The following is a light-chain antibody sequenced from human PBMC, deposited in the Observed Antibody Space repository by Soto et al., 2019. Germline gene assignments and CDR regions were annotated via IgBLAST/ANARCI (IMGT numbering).Light chain of an antibody. CDR1: SSDVGGYNY. Sequence: QSVLTQPASVSGSPGQSITISCTGTSSDVGGYNYVSWYQHHPGKAPKLMIHEVSDRPSGVSNRFSGSKSGNTASLTISGLQAEDEATYYCSSYTSNNSPYVFXTGTKVTVL. J-gene: IGLJ1*01. CDR3: SSYTSNNSPYV. CDR2: EVS. V-gene: IGLV2-14*01.